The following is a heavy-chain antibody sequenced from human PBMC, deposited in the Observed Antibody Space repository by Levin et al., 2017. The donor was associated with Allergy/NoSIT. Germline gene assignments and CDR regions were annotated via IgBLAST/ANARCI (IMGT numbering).Heavy chain of an antibody. CDR3: ARVEIHCSGGSCLRAFDI. CDR1: GGSISSYY. D-gene: IGHD2-15*01. V-gene: IGHV4-59*01. Sequence: PSETLSLTCTVSGGSISSYYWSWIRQPPGKGLEWIGYIYYSGSTNYNPSLKSRVTISVDTSKNQFPLKLSSVTAADTAVYYCARVEIHCSGGSCLRAFDIWGQGTMVTVSS. J-gene: IGHJ3*02. CDR2: IYYSGST.